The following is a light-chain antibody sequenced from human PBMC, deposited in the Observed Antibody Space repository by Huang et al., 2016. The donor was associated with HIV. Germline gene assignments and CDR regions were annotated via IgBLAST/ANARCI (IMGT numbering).Light chain of an antibody. CDR3: QQRTNWPSLT. V-gene: IGKV3-11*01. Sequence: EIVLTQSPSTLSLSPGERATLSCRASQSVKNYLAWYQQKPGQAPRLLIYEASNRATGVPARFSCSGSGTYFTLTISSLEPEDFAVYYCQQRTNWPSLTFGGGTRVEIK. CDR1: QSVKNY. CDR2: EAS. J-gene: IGKJ4*01.